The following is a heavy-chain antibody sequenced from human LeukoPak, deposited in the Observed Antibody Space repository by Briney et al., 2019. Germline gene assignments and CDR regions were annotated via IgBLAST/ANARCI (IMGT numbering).Heavy chain of an antibody. D-gene: IGHD6-13*01. J-gene: IGHJ3*02. V-gene: IGHV4-59*01. CDR1: GASISSYY. CDR2: IYYNRSP. Sequence: SETLSLTCTVSGASISSYYWSWIRQPPGKGLEWIGYIYYNRSPNYNPSLKSRVTMSLGTSENQFSLKLTSVTAADTAVYYCARCRGYSSSWARTFDIWGQGTMVTVSS. CDR3: ARCRGYSSSWARTFDI.